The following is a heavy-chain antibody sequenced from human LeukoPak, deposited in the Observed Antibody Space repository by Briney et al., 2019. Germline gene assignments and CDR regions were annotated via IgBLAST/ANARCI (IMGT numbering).Heavy chain of an antibody. CDR2: IYYSGST. CDR1: GGSFSGYY. J-gene: IGHJ4*02. CDR3: ARQPTLTYFDY. V-gene: IGHV4-34*01. Sequence: SETLSLTCAVYGGSFSGYYWSWIRQPPGKGLEWIGSIYYSGSTYYNPSLKSRVTISVDTSKNQFSLKLSSVTAADTAVYYCARQPTLTYFDYWGQGTLVTVTS.